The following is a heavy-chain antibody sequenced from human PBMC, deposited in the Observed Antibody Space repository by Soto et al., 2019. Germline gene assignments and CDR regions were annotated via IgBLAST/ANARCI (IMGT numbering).Heavy chain of an antibody. D-gene: IGHD6-6*01. CDR1: GFTFSDYY. CDR3: ARAGIAARPRSGVDY. Sequence: QVQLVESGGGLVKPGGSLRLSCAASGFTFSDYYMSWIRQAPGKGLEWVSYISSSSSYTNYADSVKGRFTISRDNAKNSLYRQMNSLRAEDTAVYYCARAGIAARPRSGVDYWGQGTLVTVSS. V-gene: IGHV3-11*06. CDR2: ISSSSSYT. J-gene: IGHJ4*02.